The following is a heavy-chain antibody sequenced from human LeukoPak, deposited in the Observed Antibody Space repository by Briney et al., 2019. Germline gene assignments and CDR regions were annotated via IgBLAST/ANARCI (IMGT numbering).Heavy chain of an antibody. V-gene: IGHV4-38-2*02. CDR2: IYHSGST. J-gene: IGHJ4*02. CDR1: GYSISSGYY. D-gene: IGHD2-2*03. CDR3: ARRYGYCSSTSCWD. Sequence: SETLSLTCTVSGYSISSGYYWGWIRQPPGKGLEWIGSIYHSGSTYYNPSLKHRVTISVDTSKNRLSLKLSSVTAADTAVYYCARRYGYCSSTSCWDWGQGTLVTVSS.